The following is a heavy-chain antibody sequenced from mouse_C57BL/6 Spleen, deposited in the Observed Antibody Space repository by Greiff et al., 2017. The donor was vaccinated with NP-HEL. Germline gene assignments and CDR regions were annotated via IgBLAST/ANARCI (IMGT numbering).Heavy chain of an antibody. CDR3: ASKGNYYSNHYAMDY. D-gene: IGHD2-5*01. CDR2: IYPGDGAT. J-gene: IGHJ4*01. V-gene: IGHV1-80*01. CDR1: GYAFSSYW. Sequence: VQLQQSGAELVKPGASVKISCKASGYAFSSYWMNWVKQRPGKGLEWIGQIYPGDGATNYNGKFKGKATLTAAKSSSTAYMQLSSLTSEDSAVYFCASKGNYYSNHYAMDYWGQGTSVTVSS.